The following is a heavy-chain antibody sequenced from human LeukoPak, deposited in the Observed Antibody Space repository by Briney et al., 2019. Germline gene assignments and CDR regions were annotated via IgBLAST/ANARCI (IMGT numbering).Heavy chain of an antibody. CDR3: AKDSGYRQLSYFEY. D-gene: IGHD5-18*01. Sequence: GGSLRLSCATSGFTFGDYAIHGVPQAPRKGLEGGSGISWNSGSIGYADSVKGRFTISRDNAKNSMYLQMHGMRAEAMALYYCAKDSGYRQLSYFEYWGQGTLVTVSS. CDR1: GFTFGDYA. V-gene: IGHV3-9*03. J-gene: IGHJ4*02. CDR2: ISWNSGSI.